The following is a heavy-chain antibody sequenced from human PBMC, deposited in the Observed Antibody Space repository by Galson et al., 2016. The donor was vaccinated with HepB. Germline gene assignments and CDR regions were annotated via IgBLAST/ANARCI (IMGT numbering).Heavy chain of an antibody. CDR2: ISGGGSNT. CDR1: GFPFSGYA. V-gene: IGHV3-23*01. Sequence: SLRLSCAASGFPFSGYAMSWVRQAPGKGLEWISAISGGGSNTYYADSVKGRFTISRDNSKKTLYLQMNSLRAEDTAVYYCASHDYGDHYFDSWGQGTLVTFSS. CDR3: ASHDYGDHYFDS. D-gene: IGHD4-17*01. J-gene: IGHJ4*02.